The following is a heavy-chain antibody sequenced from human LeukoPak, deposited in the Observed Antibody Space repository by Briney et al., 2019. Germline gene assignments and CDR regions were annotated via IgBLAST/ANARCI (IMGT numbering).Heavy chain of an antibody. D-gene: IGHD6-6*01. CDR2: ISHHGSDK. CDR1: GFTFRNYG. CDR3: AKDLRITARSGELDY. V-gene: IGHV3-30*18. Sequence: GGSLRLSCAASGFTFRNYGIHWVRQAPGKGPEWVALISHHGSDKYYADSVKGRFTISRDNSKNTLYLQMNSLKPEDTAVYYCAKDLRITARSGELDYWGQGTLVAVSS. J-gene: IGHJ4*02.